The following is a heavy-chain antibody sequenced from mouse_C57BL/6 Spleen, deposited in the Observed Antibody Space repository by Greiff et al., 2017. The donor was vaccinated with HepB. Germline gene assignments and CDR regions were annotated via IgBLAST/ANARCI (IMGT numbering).Heavy chain of an antibody. Sequence: VQLQQPGAELVMPGASVKLSCKASGYTFTSYWMHWVKQRPGQGLEWIGEIDPSDSYTNYNQKFKGKSTLTVDKSSSTAYMQLSSLTSEDSAVYYCARSWGLRLAFFDYWGQGTTLTVSS. CDR1: GYTFTSYW. J-gene: IGHJ2*01. V-gene: IGHV1-69*01. CDR3: ARSWGLRLAFFDY. D-gene: IGHD2-4*01. CDR2: IDPSDSYT.